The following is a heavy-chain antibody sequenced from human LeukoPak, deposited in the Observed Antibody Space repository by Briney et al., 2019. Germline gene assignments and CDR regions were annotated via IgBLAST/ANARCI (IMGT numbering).Heavy chain of an antibody. CDR3: ARDGRVGADGTILDY. J-gene: IGHJ4*02. D-gene: IGHD6-13*01. CDR1: GFTFSSHW. V-gene: IGHV3-74*01. CDR2: LNSDGSRT. Sequence: SGGSLRLSCAASGFTFSSHWRHWVRQAPGKGLGWVSRLNSDGSRTDYADSVKGRFTISRDNAKNTLYLQMNSLRAEDTAVYFCARDGRVGADGTILDYWGQGTLVTVSS.